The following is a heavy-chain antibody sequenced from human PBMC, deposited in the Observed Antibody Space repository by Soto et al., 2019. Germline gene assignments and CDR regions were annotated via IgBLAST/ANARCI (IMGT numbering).Heavy chain of an antibody. J-gene: IGHJ4*02. CDR1: GGSISSGGYS. CDR3: ARDFYGSGSLDY. Sequence: SETLSLTCAVSGGSISSGGYSWSWIRQPPGKGLEWIGCIYHSGSTYYNPSLKSRVTISVDRSKNQFSLKLSSVTAADTAVYYCARDFYGSGSLDYWGQGTLVTVSS. CDR2: IYHSGST. D-gene: IGHD3-10*01. V-gene: IGHV4-30-2*01.